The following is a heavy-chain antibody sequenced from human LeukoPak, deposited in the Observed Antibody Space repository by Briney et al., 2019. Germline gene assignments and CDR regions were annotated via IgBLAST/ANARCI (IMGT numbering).Heavy chain of an antibody. D-gene: IGHD3-22*01. V-gene: IGHV3-23*01. J-gene: IGHJ4*02. CDR1: GFTFSNYA. CDR2: ISGSGDST. Sequence: PGGSLRLSCAASGFTFSNYAMRWVRQAPGKGLEWVSGISGSGDSTYYADSVKGRFIISRDNSKNTLYLQMNSLRAEDTAVYYCAKDYYDSSGYFRVPHVFDYWGQGTLVTVSS. CDR3: AKDYYDSSGYFRVPHVFDY.